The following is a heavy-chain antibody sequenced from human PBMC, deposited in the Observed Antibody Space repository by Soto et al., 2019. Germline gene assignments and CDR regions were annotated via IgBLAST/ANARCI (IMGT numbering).Heavy chain of an antibody. CDR2: ISKSSSLI. CDR1: GFIFSSFT. V-gene: IGHV3-21*01. CDR3: VRGDHRVG. Sequence: EVQLVESGGGLVKPGGSLRLSCVGSGFIFSSFTMTWVRQAPGMGLQYLASISKSSSLIYYADSVRGRFIISKDNSKDSVFLQMYRLRAEATAMYYFVRGDHRVGWGQGTLVTVSS. J-gene: IGHJ4*02.